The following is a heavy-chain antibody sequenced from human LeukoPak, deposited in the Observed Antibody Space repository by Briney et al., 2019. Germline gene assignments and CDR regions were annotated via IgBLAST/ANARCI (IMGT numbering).Heavy chain of an antibody. D-gene: IGHD5-18*01. Sequence: GGSLRLSCAASEFSVGSNYMTWVRQAPGKGLEGVPYISSSGSTIYYADSVKGRFTISRDNAKNSLYLHMNSLRADDTAVYYCARVRKEYSYGYEYLDAFDIWGQGTVVTVSS. J-gene: IGHJ3*02. CDR1: EFSVGSNY. CDR3: ARVRKEYSYGYEYLDAFDI. V-gene: IGHV3-48*04. CDR2: ISSSGSTI.